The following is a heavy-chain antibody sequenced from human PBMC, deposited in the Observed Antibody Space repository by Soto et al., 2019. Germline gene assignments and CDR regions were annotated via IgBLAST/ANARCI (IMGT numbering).Heavy chain of an antibody. CDR3: ARSEMEDWSNHAGYYYYGMDV. CDR1: GYTFTGYY. V-gene: IGHV1-2*04. Sequence: GASVKVSCKASGYTFTGYYMHWVRQAPGQGLEWMGWINPNSGGTNYAQKFQGWVTMTRDTSISTAYMELSRLRSDDTAVYYCARSEMEDWSNHAGYYYYGMDVWGQGTTVTVSS. J-gene: IGHJ6*02. D-gene: IGHD3-9*01. CDR2: INPNSGGT.